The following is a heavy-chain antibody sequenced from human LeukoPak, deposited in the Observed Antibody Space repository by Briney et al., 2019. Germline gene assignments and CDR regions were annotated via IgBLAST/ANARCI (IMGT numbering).Heavy chain of an antibody. D-gene: IGHD6-13*01. CDR1: GFTFSSYS. J-gene: IGHJ4*02. V-gene: IGHV3-21*01. CDR2: ISSSSYYT. CDR3: AREGEQQLPPPFDY. Sequence: PGGSLRLSCAASGFTFSSYSMNWVRQAPGKGLEWVSSISSSSYYTYYADSVEGRFTITRDNAKNSLYLEMNNLRAEDTAVYYCAREGEQQLPPPFDYWGQGTLVTVSS.